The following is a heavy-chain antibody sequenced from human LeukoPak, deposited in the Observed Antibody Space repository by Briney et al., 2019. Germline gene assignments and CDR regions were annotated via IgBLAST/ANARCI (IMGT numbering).Heavy chain of an antibody. Sequence: PGGSLRLSCAASGFTFSSHAMSWVRQAPGKGLEWVSAISGSGGSKYYADSVKGRFTISRDNSKNTLYVQMNSLRAEDTATYYCAKGNTYYDILTGYGYPYYFDYWGQGTLVTVSS. CDR1: GFTFSSHA. CDR2: ISGSGGSK. D-gene: IGHD3-9*01. CDR3: AKGNTYYDILTGYGYPYYFDY. J-gene: IGHJ4*02. V-gene: IGHV3-23*01.